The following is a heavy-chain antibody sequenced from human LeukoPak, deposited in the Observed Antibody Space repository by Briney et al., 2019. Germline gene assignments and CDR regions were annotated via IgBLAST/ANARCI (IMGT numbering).Heavy chain of an antibody. CDR1: GGSISTTGYY. Sequence: SQTLSLTCTVSGGSISTTGYYWSWIRQHPGKGLEWIGYIYYSGSTYYNPSLRSRVTISVDTSKNQFSLKLSSVTGADTAVYYCANGGAYCGADCYLPAFDYWGQGTLVTVSS. CDR3: ANGGAYCGADCYLPAFDY. V-gene: IGHV4-31*03. J-gene: IGHJ4*02. D-gene: IGHD2-21*02. CDR2: IYYSGST.